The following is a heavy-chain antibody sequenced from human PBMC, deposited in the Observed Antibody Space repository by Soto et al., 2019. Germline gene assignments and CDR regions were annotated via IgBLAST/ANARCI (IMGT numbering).Heavy chain of an antibody. CDR1: GYTFTSYG. J-gene: IGHJ6*02. D-gene: IGHD3-16*01. V-gene: IGHV1-18*01. CDR2: ISTYNGNT. CDR3: ARRLGSYYYGMDV. Sequence: QVQLVQSGDEVKEPGASVKVSCKASGYTFTSYGISWVRQAPGQGLEWMGWISTYNGNTNYAQKLQGRVTMTTDTSTSTAYMDLRSLTSDDTAVYFCARRLGSYYYGMDVWGQGTTVTVSS.